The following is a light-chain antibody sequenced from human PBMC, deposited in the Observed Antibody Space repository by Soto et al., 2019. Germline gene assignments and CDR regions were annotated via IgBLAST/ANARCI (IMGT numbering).Light chain of an antibody. CDR3: QSYGSTLSARYV. CDR2: GNI. Sequence: QPVLTQPPSVSGAPGQRVTISCTGSSSNIGAGYDVHWYQQRPGTAPKLLIFGNINRPSGVPDRFSGSKSGTSASLAITGLQAEDEGDYYCQSYGSTLSARYVFGTGTKLTVL. CDR1: SSNIGAGYD. V-gene: IGLV1-40*01. J-gene: IGLJ1*01.